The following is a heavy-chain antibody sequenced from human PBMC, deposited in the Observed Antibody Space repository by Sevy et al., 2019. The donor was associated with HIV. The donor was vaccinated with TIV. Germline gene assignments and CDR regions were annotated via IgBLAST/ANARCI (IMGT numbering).Heavy chain of an antibody. CDR3: ARHEVESGWPQNDS. CDR2: SYDSGRT. CDR1: GGSISSSSYY. Sequence: SETLSLTCTVSGGSISSSSYYWGWIRQPPGKGLEWIGSSYDSGRTYYNAALKSRVTISIDTSKNQFSLNLSSVTAADTAVYYCARHEVESGWPQNDSWGQGTLVTVSS. J-gene: IGHJ4*02. V-gene: IGHV4-39*01. D-gene: IGHD6-19*01.